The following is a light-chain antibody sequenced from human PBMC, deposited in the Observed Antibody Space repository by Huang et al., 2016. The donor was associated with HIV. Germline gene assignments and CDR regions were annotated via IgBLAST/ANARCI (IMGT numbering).Light chain of an antibody. V-gene: IGKV3-15*01. CDR1: QSVSSD. CDR2: GVS. CDR3: QQYNNWPLT. Sequence: EIVMTQSPATLSMSPGERATLSCRASQSVSSDLAWYRQKPGQAPRLLISGVSTRANGIPARFSGSGSGTEFTLTISSLQSEDFAVYYCQQYNNWPLTFGGGTNVEIK. J-gene: IGKJ4*01.